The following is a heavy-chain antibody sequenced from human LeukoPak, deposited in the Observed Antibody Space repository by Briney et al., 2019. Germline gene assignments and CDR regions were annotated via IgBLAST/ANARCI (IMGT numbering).Heavy chain of an antibody. D-gene: IGHD2-15*01. J-gene: IGHJ4*02. CDR3: ARVCSGGSCYHY. CDR1: GGSFSGYY. V-gene: IGHV4-34*01. Sequence: SETLSLTCAVYGGSFSGYYWSWIRQPPVKGLEWIGEINHSGSTNYNPSLRSRVTISVDTSKNQFSLKLSSVTAADTAVYYCARVCSGGSCYHYWGQGTLVTVSS. CDR2: INHSGST.